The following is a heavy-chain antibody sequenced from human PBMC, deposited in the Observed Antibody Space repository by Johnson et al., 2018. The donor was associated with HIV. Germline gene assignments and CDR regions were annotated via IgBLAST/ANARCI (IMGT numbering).Heavy chain of an antibody. J-gene: IGHJ3*02. CDR3: ARDSSNSFRFEMYAFDI. V-gene: IGHV3-30-3*01. Sequence: QVQLVESGGGVVQAGRSLRLSCAASGFTFNSYATHWVRQAPGKGLEWVAVMSFDGNNRYYADSVKVRFTISRDNSKNTLYLQMNSLRPEDTAVYYCARDSSNSFRFEMYAFDIWGQGTMVTVSS. D-gene: IGHD6-6*01. CDR2: MSFDGNNR. CDR1: GFTFNSYA.